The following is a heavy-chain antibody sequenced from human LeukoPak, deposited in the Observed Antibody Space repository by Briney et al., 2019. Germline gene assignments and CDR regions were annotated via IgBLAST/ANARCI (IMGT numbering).Heavy chain of an antibody. J-gene: IGHJ4*02. D-gene: IGHD1-26*01. V-gene: IGHV3-23*01. Sequence: PGGSLRLSCATSGFSFDNYAMSWVRQAPGKGLEWVSLISGSDDSTYYADSVKGRFTISRDNSKNMLYLQMNSLRAEDTAVYYCAKTMGAIDHDYWGQGTLVTVSS. CDR2: ISGSDDST. CDR3: AKTMGAIDHDY. CDR1: GFSFDNYA.